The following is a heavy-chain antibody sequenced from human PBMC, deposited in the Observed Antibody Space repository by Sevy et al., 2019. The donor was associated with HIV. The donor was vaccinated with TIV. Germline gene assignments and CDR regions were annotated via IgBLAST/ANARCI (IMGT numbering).Heavy chain of an antibody. CDR3: SKGGSGTGWFDP. J-gene: IGHJ5*02. V-gene: IGHV3-49*03. Sequence: GGSLRLSCRASGFKFGDYPMSWFRRAPGKGLAWVGSSRSKASGGTTQYAASVKGRFTISRDDSESIAYLQMNSLKIEDTAVYYCSKGGSGTGWFDPWGQGTLVTVSS. CDR2: SRSKASGGTT. CDR1: GFKFGDYP. D-gene: IGHD3-10*01.